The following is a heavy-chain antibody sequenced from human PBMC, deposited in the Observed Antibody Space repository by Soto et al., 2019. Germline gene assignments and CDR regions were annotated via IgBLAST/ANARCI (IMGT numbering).Heavy chain of an antibody. V-gene: IGHV3-30*04. CDR3: ARGVVVGSSTDY. D-gene: IGHD2-15*01. CDR2: ISYDASNI. J-gene: IGHJ4*02. Sequence: QVQLVESGGGVVKPGRSLRLSCAASGFTFSSFAMHWVRQSPGKGLEWVAVISYDASNIYYGDSLKGRFTISRDNSKNTLYLQMNSLRPEDTAVYYCARGVVVGSSTDYWGQGTLVTVSS. CDR1: GFTFSSFA.